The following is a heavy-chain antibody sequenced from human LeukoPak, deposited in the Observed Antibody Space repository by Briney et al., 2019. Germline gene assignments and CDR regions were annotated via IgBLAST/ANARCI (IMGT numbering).Heavy chain of an antibody. Sequence: GGSLRLSCAASGFTFNSYSMNWVRRAPGKGLEWVSAISGSGGSTYYADSVKGRFTVSRDNSKNTLYLQMNSLRAEDTAVYYCASLPMVSSWHDAFDIWGQGTMVTVSS. D-gene: IGHD6-13*01. CDR1: GFTFNSYS. V-gene: IGHV3-23*01. CDR2: ISGSGGST. CDR3: ASLPMVSSWHDAFDI. J-gene: IGHJ3*02.